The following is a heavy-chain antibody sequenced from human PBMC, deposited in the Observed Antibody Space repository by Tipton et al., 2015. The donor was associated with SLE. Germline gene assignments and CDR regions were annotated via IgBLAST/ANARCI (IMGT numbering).Heavy chain of an antibody. CDR1: GFTFSTYG. CDR2: VWHDGSNE. Sequence: SLRLSCAASGFTFSTYGMHWVRQAPGKGLEWVAVVWHDGSNENYADAVKGRFTISRDNSKNTLYLQMNSLRAGDTAVYYCAKAIEWELPADYWGHGTLVTVSS. V-gene: IGHV3-33*06. D-gene: IGHD1-26*01. J-gene: IGHJ4*01. CDR3: AKAIEWELPADY.